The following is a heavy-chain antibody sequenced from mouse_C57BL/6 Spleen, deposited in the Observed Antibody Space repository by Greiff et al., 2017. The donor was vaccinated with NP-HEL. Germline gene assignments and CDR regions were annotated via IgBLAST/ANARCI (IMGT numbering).Heavy chain of an antibody. J-gene: IGHJ1*03. CDR2: IDPSDSET. V-gene: IGHV1-52*01. D-gene: IGHD1-1*01. Sequence: VQLQQSGAELVRPGSSVKLSCKASGYTFTSYWMHWVKQRPIQGLEWIGNIDPSDSETHYNQKFKDKATLTVDKSSSTAYMQLSSLTSEDSAVYYCARGHYYGSSYVGWYFDVWGTGTTVTVSS. CDR1: GYTFTSYW. CDR3: ARGHYYGSSYVGWYFDV.